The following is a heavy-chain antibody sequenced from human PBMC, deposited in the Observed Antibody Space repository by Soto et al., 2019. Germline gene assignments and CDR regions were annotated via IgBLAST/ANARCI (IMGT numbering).Heavy chain of an antibody. D-gene: IGHD6-19*01. V-gene: IGHV3-23*01. J-gene: IGHJ4*02. CDR2: ISGSGGST. CDR1: GFTFSSYA. CDR3: AKTPHEAVAGPHGY. Sequence: EVQLLESGGGSVQPGGSLRLSCAASGFTFSSYAMSWVRQAPGKGLEWVSAISGSGGSTYYADSVKGRFTISRDNSKNTLYLQMNSLRAEDTAVYYCAKTPHEAVAGPHGYWGQGTLVTVSS.